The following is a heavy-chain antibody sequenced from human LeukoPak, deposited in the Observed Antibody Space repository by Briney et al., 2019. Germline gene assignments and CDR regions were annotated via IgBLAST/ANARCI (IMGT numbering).Heavy chain of an antibody. Sequence: GASVKVSCKASGGTFSSYAISWVRQAPGQGLEWMGGIIPIFGTANYAQKFQGRGMMTRDTSTSTVYMELSSLRSEDTAVYYCARHPGVAYDAFDIWGQGTMVTVSS. CDR1: GGTFSSYA. CDR2: IIPIFGTA. D-gene: IGHD2-15*01. J-gene: IGHJ3*02. CDR3: ARHPGVAYDAFDI. V-gene: IGHV1-69*05.